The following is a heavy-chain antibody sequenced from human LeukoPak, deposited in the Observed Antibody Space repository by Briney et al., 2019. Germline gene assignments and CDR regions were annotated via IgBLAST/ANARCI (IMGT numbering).Heavy chain of an antibody. D-gene: IGHD3-22*01. V-gene: IGHV1-2*02. CDR3: ARCATINYYDSSGYLYAFDS. CDR2: INSNSGGT. CDR1: GYTFTAFY. Sequence: ASVKVSCKASGYTFTAFYMHWVRQAPGQGPEWMGWINSNSGGTSYAQKFQGRVTMTRDTSTSTVYMELSSLRSEDTAVYYCARCATINYYDSSGYLYAFDSWGQGTMVTVSS. J-gene: IGHJ3*02.